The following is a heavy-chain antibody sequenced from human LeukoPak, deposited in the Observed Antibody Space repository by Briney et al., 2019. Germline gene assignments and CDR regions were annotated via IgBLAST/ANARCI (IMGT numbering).Heavy chain of an antibody. V-gene: IGHV3-7*03. CDR3: ARDLTTMFRGVMAY. J-gene: IGHJ4*02. D-gene: IGHD3-10*01. CDR1: GFTFSSYW. Sequence: GGSLRLSCAASGFTFSSYWMSWVRQAPGKGLEWVANINQDGSGKYYVDSVKGRFTISRDNAKNSLYLQMNSLRAEDTAVYYCARDLTTMFRGVMAYWGQGTLVTVSS. CDR2: INQDGSGK.